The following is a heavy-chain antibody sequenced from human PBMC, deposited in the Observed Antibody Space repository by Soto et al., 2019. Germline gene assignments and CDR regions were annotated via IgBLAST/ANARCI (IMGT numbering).Heavy chain of an antibody. Sequence: EVQLVESGGGLVQPGGSLRLSCTASGFTFSTYWMSWVRQAPGKGRGWVANIKEDGSEKYYVDSVKGRFSISRDNARSSLYLQMTSLRSEDTAVYYCVRVGRLGGYWGQGTQVTVSS. D-gene: IGHD3-16*01. CDR3: VRVGRLGGY. J-gene: IGHJ4*02. CDR1: GFTFSTYW. V-gene: IGHV3-7*03. CDR2: IKEDGSEK.